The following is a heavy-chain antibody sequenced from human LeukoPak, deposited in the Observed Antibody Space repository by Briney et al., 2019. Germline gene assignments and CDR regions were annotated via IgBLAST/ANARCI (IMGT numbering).Heavy chain of an antibody. V-gene: IGHV4-59*01. CDR1: GGSISSYY. Sequence: SGPTLVKPSETLSLTCTVSGGSISSYYWSWIRQPPGKGLEWIGYIYYSGSTNYKPSLKSRVTISVDTSKNQFSLKLSSVTAADTAVYYCARSCITIFGVVIIPFDYWGQGTLVTVSS. J-gene: IGHJ4*02. CDR3: ARSCITIFGVVIIPFDY. D-gene: IGHD3-3*01. CDR2: IYYSGST.